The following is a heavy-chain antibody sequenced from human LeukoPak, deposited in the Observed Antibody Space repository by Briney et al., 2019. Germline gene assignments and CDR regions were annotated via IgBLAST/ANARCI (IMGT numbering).Heavy chain of an antibody. Sequence: ASVKVSCKASGYTFTSYYMHWVRQAPGQGLEWMGIINPSGGSTSYAQKFQGRVTMTRDTSTSTVYMELSSLRSEDTAVYYCAREGYSSSWQSYSFDYWGQGTLVTVSS. D-gene: IGHD6-13*01. J-gene: IGHJ4*02. V-gene: IGHV1-46*01. CDR1: GYTFTSYY. CDR2: INPSGGST. CDR3: AREGYSSSWQSYSFDY.